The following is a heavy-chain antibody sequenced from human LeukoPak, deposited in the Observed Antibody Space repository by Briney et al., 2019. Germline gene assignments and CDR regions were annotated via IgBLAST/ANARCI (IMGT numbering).Heavy chain of an antibody. CDR3: ARVFGYSYGYDY. CDR1: GFTFNTYN. J-gene: IGHJ4*02. D-gene: IGHD5-18*01. Sequence: GGSLRLSCAASGFTFNTYNLNWVRQAPGKGLEWVSSISGSGTSIYYADSVKGRFTISRENAKISLYLQMNSLRAEDTAVYYCARVFGYSYGYDYWGQGTLVTVSS. CDR2: ISGSGTSI. V-gene: IGHV3-21*01.